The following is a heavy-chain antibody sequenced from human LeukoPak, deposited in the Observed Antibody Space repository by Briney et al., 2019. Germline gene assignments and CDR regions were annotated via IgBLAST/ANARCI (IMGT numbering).Heavy chain of an antibody. CDR2: IYHSGST. D-gene: IGHD3-3*01. Sequence: SETLSLTCAVSGYSISSGYYWGWIRQPPGKGLEWIGSIYHSGSTYYNPSLKSRVTISVDTSKNQSSLKLSSVTAADTAVYYCARDLIRITIFGVVITNWFDPWGQGTLVTVSS. J-gene: IGHJ5*02. V-gene: IGHV4-38-2*02. CDR1: GYSISSGYY. CDR3: ARDLIRITIFGVVITNWFDP.